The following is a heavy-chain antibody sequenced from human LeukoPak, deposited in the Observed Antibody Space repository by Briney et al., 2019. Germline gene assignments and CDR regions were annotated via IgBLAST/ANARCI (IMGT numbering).Heavy chain of an antibody. CDR2: ISGSGGGT. D-gene: IGHD3-9*01. V-gene: IGHV3-23*01. CDR3: ATDLILTGYYSGDY. J-gene: IGHJ4*02. Sequence: GGSLRLSCTASGFTVRSSYMSWVRQAPGKGLEWVSAISGSGGGTYYADSVRGRFTISRDDSKNTLYLQLNSLRAEDTAVYYCATDLILTGYYSGDYWGQGTPVTVSS. CDR1: GFTVRSSY.